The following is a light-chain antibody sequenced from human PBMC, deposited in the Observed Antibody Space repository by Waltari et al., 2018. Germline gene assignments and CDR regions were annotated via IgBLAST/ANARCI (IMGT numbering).Light chain of an antibody. CDR3: QQFGISVWT. CDR1: QRISSSY. V-gene: IGKV3-20*01. J-gene: IGKJ1*01. Sequence: VLTQSPGTLSLSQGERATLSCRASQRISSSYLAWYQQKPGQAPRLLIYGASRRATGIPDRFSGGGSGTDFTLTISRLEPEDFAVYYCQQFGISVWTFGQGTKVEIK. CDR2: GAS.